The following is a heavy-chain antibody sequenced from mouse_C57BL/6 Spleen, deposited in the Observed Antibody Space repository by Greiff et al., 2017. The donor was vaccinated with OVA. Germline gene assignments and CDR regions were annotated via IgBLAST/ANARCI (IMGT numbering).Heavy chain of an antibody. J-gene: IGHJ1*03. CDR2: ISNGGGST. CDR3: ARRDYDHWYFDV. Sequence: EVQGVESGGGLVQPGGSLKLSCAASGFTFSDYYMYWVRQTPEKRLEWVAYISNGGGSTYYPDTVKGRFTISRDNAKNTLYLQMSRLKSEDTAMYYCARRDYDHWYFDVWGTGTTVTVSS. CDR1: GFTFSDYY. D-gene: IGHD2-4*01. V-gene: IGHV5-12*01.